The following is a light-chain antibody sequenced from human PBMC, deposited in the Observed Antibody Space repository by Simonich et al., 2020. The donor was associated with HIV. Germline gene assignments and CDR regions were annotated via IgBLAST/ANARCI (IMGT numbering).Light chain of an antibody. J-gene: IGKJ4*01. V-gene: IGKV4-1*01. Sequence: DIVMTQSPDSLAVSLGERATINCKSSQSVFYISNNKNHLAWYQQKPRQPPKLLIYWASTRESGVPDRFSGSGSGTDFTLTISSLQAEDVAVYYCQQYYTTPLTFGGGTKVEIK. CDR2: WAS. CDR3: QQYYTTPLT. CDR1: QSVFYISNNKNH.